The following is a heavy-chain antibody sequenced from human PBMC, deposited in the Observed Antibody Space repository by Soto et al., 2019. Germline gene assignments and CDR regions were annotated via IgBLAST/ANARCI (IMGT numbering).Heavy chain of an antibody. Sequence: GESLKISCKGSGYSFTSYWIGWVRQMPGKGLEWMGISYPGDSDTRYSPSFPGQVAISADKSISTAYLQWSSLKASDTAMYYCARSVGGDIVVVPAAIGDAFDIWGQGTMFTVSS. CDR2: SYPGDSDT. CDR3: ARSVGGDIVVVPAAIGDAFDI. CDR1: GYSFTSYW. J-gene: IGHJ3*02. D-gene: IGHD2-2*02. V-gene: IGHV5-51*01.